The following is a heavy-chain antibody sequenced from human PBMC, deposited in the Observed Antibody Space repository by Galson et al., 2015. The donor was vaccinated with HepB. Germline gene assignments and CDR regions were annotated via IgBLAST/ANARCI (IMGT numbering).Heavy chain of an antibody. CDR2: IWNDGSKK. V-gene: IGHV3-33*01. CDR1: GFTFRNYG. D-gene: IGHD3-22*01. Sequence: SLRLSCAASGFTFRNYGMHWVRQAPGKGLEWVAVIWNDGSKKYYTDSVKGRFTISRDNSKNTLYLQVNSLRAEDTAVYYCARDSDGSSGDYYEEGPFDYWGQGTLVTVSS. CDR3: ARDSDGSSGDYYEEGPFDY. J-gene: IGHJ4*01.